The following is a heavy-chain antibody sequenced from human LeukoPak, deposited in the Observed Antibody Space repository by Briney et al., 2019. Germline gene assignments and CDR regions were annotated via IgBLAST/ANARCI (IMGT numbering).Heavy chain of an antibody. V-gene: IGHV4-34*01. D-gene: IGHD3-10*02. CDR1: GGSFSGYY. J-gene: IGHJ5*02. Sequence: SETLSPTCAVYGGSFSGYYWSWIRQPPGKGLEWIGEINHSGSTNYNPSLKSRVTISVDTSKNQFSLKLSSVTAADTAVYYCARGRLFGAGTMQIWFDPWGQGTLVTVSS. CDR3: ARGRLFGAGTMQIWFDP. CDR2: INHSGST.